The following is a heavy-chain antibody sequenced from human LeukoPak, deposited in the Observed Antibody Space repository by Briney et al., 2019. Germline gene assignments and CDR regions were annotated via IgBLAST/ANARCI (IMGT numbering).Heavy chain of an antibody. CDR2: NYYSGST. J-gene: IGHJ4*02. V-gene: IGHV4-61*01. Sequence: SETLSLTCTVSGGFVSSPTYYWSWVRQPPGKGLEWIGYNYYSGSTNYNPSLKSRVTISVDTSKNQFSLKLSSVTAADTAVYYCARGYSYDFWSGYREYYFDYWGQGTLVTVSS. CDR1: GGFVSSPTYY. D-gene: IGHD3-3*01. CDR3: ARGYSYDFWSGYREYYFDY.